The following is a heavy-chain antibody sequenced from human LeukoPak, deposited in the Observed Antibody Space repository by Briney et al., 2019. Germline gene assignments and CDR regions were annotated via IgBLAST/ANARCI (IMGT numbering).Heavy chain of an antibody. D-gene: IGHD6-13*01. Sequence: SGGSLRLSCAASGFTFSDYYMSWIRQAPGKGLEWVSYISSSGSTIYYADSVKGRFTISRDNAKNPLYLQMNSLRAEDTAVYYCASKFWAAGRDYWGQGTLVTVSS. CDR2: ISSSGSTI. CDR3: ASKFWAAGRDY. V-gene: IGHV3-11*04. CDR1: GFTFSDYY. J-gene: IGHJ4*02.